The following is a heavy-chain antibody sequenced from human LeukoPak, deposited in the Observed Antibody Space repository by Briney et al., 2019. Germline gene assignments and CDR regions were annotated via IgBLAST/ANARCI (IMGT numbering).Heavy chain of an antibody. J-gene: IGHJ4*02. CDR3: ARETGSAVGSTDFDY. CDR2: IAYDGSNK. D-gene: IGHD4-17*01. V-gene: IGHV3-30-3*01. Sequence: PGGSLRLSCAASGFTFSSYAVHWVRQAPGKGLEWVAVIAYDGSNKYHADSVKGRFTISRDNSKTTLYLQMNSLRAEDTAVYYCARETGSAVGSTDFDYWGQGTLVTVSS. CDR1: GFTFSSYA.